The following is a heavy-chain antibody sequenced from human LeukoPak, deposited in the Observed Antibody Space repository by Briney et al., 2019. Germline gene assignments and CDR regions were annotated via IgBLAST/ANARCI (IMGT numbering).Heavy chain of an antibody. CDR1: GFTFSSYW. CDR2: INSDGSST. CDR3: ARVYSGYVFFDY. V-gene: IGHV3-74*01. J-gene: IGHJ4*02. Sequence: GGSLRLPCAASGFTFSSYWMHWVRQAPGKGLVWVSRINSDGSSTSYADSVKGRFTISRDNAKNTLYLQMNSLRAEDTAVYYCARVYSGYVFFDYWGQGALVTVSS. D-gene: IGHD5-12*01.